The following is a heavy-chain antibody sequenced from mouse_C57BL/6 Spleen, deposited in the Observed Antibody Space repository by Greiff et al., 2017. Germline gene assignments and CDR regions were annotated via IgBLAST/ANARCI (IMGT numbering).Heavy chain of an antibody. CDR1: GYTFTSYW. Sequence: VQLQQPGAELVKPGASVKMSCKASGYTFTSYWITWVKQRPGQGLEWIGDLYPGSGSTHYNEKFKSKATLTVDTSSSTAYMQLSSLTSEDSAVYYCARGDGSSSGFAYWGQGTRVTVSA. CDR2: LYPGSGST. V-gene: IGHV1-55*01. D-gene: IGHD1-1*01. CDR3: ARGDGSSSGFAY. J-gene: IGHJ3*01.